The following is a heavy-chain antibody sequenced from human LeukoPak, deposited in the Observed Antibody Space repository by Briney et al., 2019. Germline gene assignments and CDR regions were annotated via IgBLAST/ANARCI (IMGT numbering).Heavy chain of an antibody. J-gene: IGHJ4*02. CDR3: WRDSPYDTSI. CDR2: ITNTPNYI. CDR1: GFILKTYT. D-gene: IGHD3-16*01. Sequence: GGSLSLSCAASGFILKTYTITWVRQAPGKGLEWVSSITNTPNYIYYADSVKGRFTISRDNANNSLYLQMDSLRAADTAVYYCWRDSPYDTSIWGQGTLVTVSS. V-gene: IGHV3-21*01.